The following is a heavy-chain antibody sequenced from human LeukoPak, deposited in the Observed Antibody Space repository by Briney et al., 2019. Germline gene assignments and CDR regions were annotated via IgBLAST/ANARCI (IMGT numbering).Heavy chain of an antibody. CDR3: ARRLTVTTYYFDF. J-gene: IGHJ4*02. CDR2: IYYSGST. D-gene: IGHD4-11*01. Sequence: PSETLSLTCTVSGGSISSSSYYWGWIRQPPGKGLEWIGSIYYSGSTYYNPSLKSRVTISVDTSKNQFSLKLSSVTAADTAVYYCARRLTVTTYYFDFWGQGTLVTVSS. CDR1: GGSISSSSYY. V-gene: IGHV4-39*01.